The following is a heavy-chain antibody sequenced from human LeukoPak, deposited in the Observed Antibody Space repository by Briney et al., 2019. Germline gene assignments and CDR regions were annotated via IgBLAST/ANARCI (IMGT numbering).Heavy chain of an antibody. CDR1: GYSFTSYG. CDR2: ISPYNGNS. D-gene: IGHD2-2*01. J-gene: IGHJ5*02. CDR3: ARGGGDIVVVPAAENWFDP. Sequence: ASVKVSCKASGYSFTSYGISWVRQAPGQGLEWMGWISPYNGNSKYTDKVQGRVTMTTDTSTSTAYMELRSLRSEDTAVYYCARGGGDIVVVPAAENWFDPWGQGTLVTVSS. V-gene: IGHV1-18*01.